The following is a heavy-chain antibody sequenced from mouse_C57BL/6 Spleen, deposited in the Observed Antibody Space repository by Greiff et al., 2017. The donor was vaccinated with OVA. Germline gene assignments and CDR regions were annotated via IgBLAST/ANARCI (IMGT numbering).Heavy chain of an antibody. CDR1: GYTFTDYN. CDR3: ARSDGYLRRYFDY. CDR2: INPNNGGT. J-gene: IGHJ2*01. V-gene: IGHV1-18*01. Sequence: EVQGVESGPELVKPGASVKIPCKASGYTFTDYNMDWVKQSHGKSLEWIGDINPNNGGTIYNQKFKGKATLTVDKSSSTAYMELRSLTSEDTAVYYCARSDGYLRRYFDYWGQGTTLTVSS. D-gene: IGHD2-3*01.